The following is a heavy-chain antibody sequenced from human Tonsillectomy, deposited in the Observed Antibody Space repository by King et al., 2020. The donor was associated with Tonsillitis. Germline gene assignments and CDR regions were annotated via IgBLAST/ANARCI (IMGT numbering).Heavy chain of an antibody. V-gene: IGHV3-9*01. Sequence: VQLVESGGGLVQPGRSLRLSCAASGFTFDDYAMHWVRQAPGKGLEWVSGISWNSGSIGYADSVKGRFTISRDNAKNSLYLQMNSLRAEDTALYYCAKDIVVVPAAMEFDYWGQGTLVTVSS. J-gene: IGHJ4*02. CDR2: ISWNSGSI. D-gene: IGHD2-2*01. CDR3: AKDIVVVPAAMEFDY. CDR1: GFTFDDYA.